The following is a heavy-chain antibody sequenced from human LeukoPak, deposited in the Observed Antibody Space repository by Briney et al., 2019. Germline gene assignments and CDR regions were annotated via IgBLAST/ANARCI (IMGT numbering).Heavy chain of an antibody. CDR2: ISSSGSTI. V-gene: IGHV3-11*01. CDR1: GFTFSDYY. Sequence: PGGSLRLSCAASGFTFSDYYISWIRQAPGKGLEWVSYISSSGSTIYYADSVKGRFTISRDNAKNSLYLQMNSLRAEDTAVYYCARVLGIISEGEAWFDPWGQGTLVTVSS. D-gene: IGHD3-16*01. CDR3: ARVLGIISEGEAWFDP. J-gene: IGHJ5*02.